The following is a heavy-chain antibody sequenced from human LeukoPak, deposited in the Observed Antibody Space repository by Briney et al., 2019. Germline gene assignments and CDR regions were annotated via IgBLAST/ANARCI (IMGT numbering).Heavy chain of an antibody. D-gene: IGHD2-2*01. CDR3: ARTLIVVVPAAQNAFDI. CDR2: IYHSAST. V-gene: IGHV4-38-2*02. Sequence: SETLSLTCTVSGYSISSGYYWGWIRQPPGQGVEGIGSIYHSASTYYNTSLKSRVTISVDTSKNQFSLKLSSVTAADTAVYYCARTLIVVVPAAQNAFDIWGQGTMVTVSS. J-gene: IGHJ3*02. CDR1: GYSISSGYY.